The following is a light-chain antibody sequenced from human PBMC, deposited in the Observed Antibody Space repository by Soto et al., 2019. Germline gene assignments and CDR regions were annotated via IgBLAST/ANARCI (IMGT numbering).Light chain of an antibody. Sequence: QSVLRQPPSVSGAPGQRVTISCTGSSPNIGAGHDVHWYQQLPGSAPKLLIYGSRNRPSGVPDRFSGSRSGTSASLAITGLQAEDEADYYCQSYDSSLSAHYVFGTGTKLTVL. J-gene: IGLJ1*01. CDR2: GSR. CDR3: QSYDSSLSAHYV. V-gene: IGLV1-40*01. CDR1: SPNIGAGHD.